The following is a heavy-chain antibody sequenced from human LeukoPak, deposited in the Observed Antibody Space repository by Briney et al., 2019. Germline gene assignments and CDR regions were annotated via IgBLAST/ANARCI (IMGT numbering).Heavy chain of an antibody. CDR2: ISGSGGST. J-gene: IGHJ4*02. CDR3: AGGRSVDIVVVPAAILGY. V-gene: IGHV3-23*01. CDR1: GFTFSSYA. D-gene: IGHD2-2*02. Sequence: GGSLRLSCAAPGFTFSSYAMSWVRQAPGKGLECVSGISGSGGSTYYADSVKGRFTISRDNSKNTLYLQMNSLRAEDTAVYYCAGGRSVDIVVVPAAILGYWGQGTLVTVSS.